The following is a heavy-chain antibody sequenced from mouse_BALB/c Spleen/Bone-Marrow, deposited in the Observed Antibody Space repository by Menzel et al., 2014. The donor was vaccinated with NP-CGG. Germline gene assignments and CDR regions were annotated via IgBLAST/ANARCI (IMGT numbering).Heavy chain of an antibody. V-gene: IGHV3-2*02. CDR3: ARSADWYFGV. J-gene: IGHJ1*01. CDR2: ISYSGST. Sequence: EVQLQQSGPGLVKPSQSLSLTCTVTGYSITSDYAWHWIRQFPGNKLEWMGYISYSGSTSYYPYLKSRIPITRDTSKNQFFLQLNSVTNEDTATYYCARSADWYFGVWGAGTTVTVSS. CDR1: GYSITSDYA.